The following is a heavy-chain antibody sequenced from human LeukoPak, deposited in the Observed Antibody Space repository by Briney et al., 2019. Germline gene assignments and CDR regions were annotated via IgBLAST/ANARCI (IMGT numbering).Heavy chain of an antibody. D-gene: IGHD3-9*01. Sequence: GGSLRLSCAASGFTFSSYSMNWVRQAPGKGLEWVSSISSSSSYIYYADSVKGRFTISRDNAKNSLYLQMNSLRAEDTAVYYCARAPSYYDILTGYYGYMDVWGKGTTVTISS. CDR1: GFTFSSYS. J-gene: IGHJ6*03. V-gene: IGHV3-21*01. CDR2: ISSSSSYI. CDR3: ARAPSYYDILTGYYGYMDV.